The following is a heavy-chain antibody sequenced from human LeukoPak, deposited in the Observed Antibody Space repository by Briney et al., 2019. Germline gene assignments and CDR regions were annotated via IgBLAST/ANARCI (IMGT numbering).Heavy chain of an antibody. Sequence: ASVNVSCKASGYTFTGYYMHWVRQAHGQGLEWRGWINPNSVGTNYAQKFQCRVTMTRDTSISTAYMGLSRLRSDDTAVYDCARNYCSSTSCYWYWFDPWGQGTLVTVSS. J-gene: IGHJ5*02. CDR2: INPNSVGT. CDR1: GYTFTGYY. D-gene: IGHD2-2*01. V-gene: IGHV1-2*02. CDR3: ARNYCSSTSCYWYWFDP.